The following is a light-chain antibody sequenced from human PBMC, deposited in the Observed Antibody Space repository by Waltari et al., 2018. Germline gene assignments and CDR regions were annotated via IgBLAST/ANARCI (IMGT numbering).Light chain of an antibody. CDR3: QQYDSYHT. Sequence: DIQMTQSPSTLSASVGDRVTITCRASQSISNLLAWYQQKPGKAPTLLIYKASILVSGVSSRFSGTGSGTEFTLTISRLQPGDFATYFCQQYDSYHTFGQGTKLDIK. V-gene: IGKV1-5*03. J-gene: IGKJ2*01. CDR1: QSISNL. CDR2: KAS.